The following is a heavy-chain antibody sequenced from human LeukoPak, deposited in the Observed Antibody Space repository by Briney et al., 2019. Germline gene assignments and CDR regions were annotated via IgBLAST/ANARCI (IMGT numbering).Heavy chain of an antibody. J-gene: IGHJ3*02. CDR1: GRSLSGYF. CDR2: INHSGST. V-gene: IGHV4-34*01. D-gene: IGHD2-21*02. Sequence: SDTLSLTRSLYGRSLSGYFWSCIREPPGRRLEWIGEINHSGSTNYNTSLKSRVTISVDTSTNQFSLKLSSVTVAATAVYYCASGYCGGACQLGGVDMWGQGTMVTVSS. CDR3: ASGYCGGACQLGGVDM.